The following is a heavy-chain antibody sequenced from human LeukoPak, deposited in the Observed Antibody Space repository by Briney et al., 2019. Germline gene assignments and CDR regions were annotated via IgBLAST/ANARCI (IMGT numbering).Heavy chain of an antibody. Sequence: ASVKVSCKASGGTFSSYAISWVRQAPGQGLEWMEGIIPIFGTANYAQKFQGRVTITADESTSTAYMELSSLRSEDTAVYYCATTSSSSDDAFDIWGQGTMVTVSS. J-gene: IGHJ3*02. CDR2: IIPIFGTA. D-gene: IGHD6-6*01. V-gene: IGHV1-69*13. CDR3: ATTSSSSDDAFDI. CDR1: GGTFSSYA.